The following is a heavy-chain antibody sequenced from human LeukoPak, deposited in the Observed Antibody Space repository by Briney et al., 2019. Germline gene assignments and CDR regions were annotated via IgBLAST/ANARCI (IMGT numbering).Heavy chain of an antibody. J-gene: IGHJ4*02. D-gene: IGHD5-18*01. CDR2: IKEEGSEK. CDR3: ARESGYSYVTGY. Sequence: PGGSLRLSCAAFGFTFSTHWMRWVRPAPGKGLEWVASIKEEGSEKSYVDSVKGRFTISRDNAKNSVYLQMNSLRAEDTAVYYCARESGYSYVTGYWGQGTLVTVSS. V-gene: IGHV3-7*01. CDR1: GFTFSTHW.